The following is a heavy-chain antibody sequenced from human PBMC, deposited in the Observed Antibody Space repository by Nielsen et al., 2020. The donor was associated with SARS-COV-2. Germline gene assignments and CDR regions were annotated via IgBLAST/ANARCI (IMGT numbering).Heavy chain of an antibody. D-gene: IGHD6-6*01. CDR1: GFIFSNYG. J-gene: IGHJ5*02. CDR2: IRYDGSNE. Sequence: GGSLRLSCAASGFIFSNYGMHWVRQAPGKGLEWVAFIRYDGSNEYYADSVKGRFTISRDNAKNSLYLQMNSLRAEDTAVYYCARLLSIAARSWFDPWGQGTLVTVSS. V-gene: IGHV3-30*02. CDR3: ARLLSIAARSWFDP.